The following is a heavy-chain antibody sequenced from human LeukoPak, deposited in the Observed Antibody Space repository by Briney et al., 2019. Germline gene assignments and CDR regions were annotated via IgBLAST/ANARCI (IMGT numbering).Heavy chain of an antibody. D-gene: IGHD6-6*01. J-gene: IGHJ4*02. CDR1: EFAFSTYN. CDR3: ARETSSSSGLDY. CDR2: IYSGGST. Sequence: GGSLRLSCAASEFAFSTYNMNWVRQAPGKGLEWVSVIYSGGSTYYADSVKGRFTISRDNSKNTLYLQMNSLRAEDTAVYYCARETSSSSGLDYWGQGTLVTVSS. V-gene: IGHV3-53*01.